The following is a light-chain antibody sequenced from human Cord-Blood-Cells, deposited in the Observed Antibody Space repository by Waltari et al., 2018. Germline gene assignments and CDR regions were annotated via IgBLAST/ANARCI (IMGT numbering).Light chain of an antibody. CDR2: KAS. CDR1: QSISSW. J-gene: IGKJ5*01. V-gene: IGKV1-5*03. CDR3: QQYNSYSPIT. Sequence: ASVGDRVTITCRASQSISSWLAWYQQKPGKAPKLLIYKASSLESGVPSRFSGSGSGTEFTLTISSLQPDDFATYYCQQYNSYSPITFGQGTRLEIK.